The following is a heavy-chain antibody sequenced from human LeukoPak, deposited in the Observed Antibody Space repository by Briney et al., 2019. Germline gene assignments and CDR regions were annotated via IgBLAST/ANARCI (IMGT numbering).Heavy chain of an antibody. V-gene: IGHV3-33*01. CDR2: IWYDGSNK. J-gene: IGHJ6*04. CDR1: GFTFSSYG. Sequence: GGPLRLSCAASGFTFSSYGMHWVRQAPGKGLEWVAVIWYDGSNKYYADSVKGRFTISRDNSKNTLYLQMNSLRAEDTAVYYCARERPTQSYDILTGYYSPPNGMDVWGKGTTVTVSS. CDR3: ARERPTQSYDILTGYYSPPNGMDV. D-gene: IGHD3-9*01.